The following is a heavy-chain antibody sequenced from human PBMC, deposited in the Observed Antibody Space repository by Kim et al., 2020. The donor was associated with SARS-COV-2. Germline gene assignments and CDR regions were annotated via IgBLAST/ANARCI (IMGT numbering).Heavy chain of an antibody. CDR2: INPNSGGT. Sequence: ASVKVSCKASGYTFTGYYMHWVRQAPGQGLEWMGWINPNSGGTNYAQKFQGRVTMTRDTSISTAYMELSRLRSDDTAVYYCARTKDSYPDAFDIWGQGTMVTVSS. D-gene: IGHD5-18*01. CDR3: ARTKDSYPDAFDI. CDR1: GYTFTGYY. V-gene: IGHV1-2*02. J-gene: IGHJ3*02.